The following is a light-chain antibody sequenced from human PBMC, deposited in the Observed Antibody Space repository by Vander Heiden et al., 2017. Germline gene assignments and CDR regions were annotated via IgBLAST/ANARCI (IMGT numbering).Light chain of an antibody. CDR3: FSYAGNDRLV. V-gene: IGLV2-11*01. Sequence: SALPPPRSVSGSPGQSVSISCTGTSSDIGAYNYVSWYQQHPGKAHKVLIYEVNKRPAGVPGRFSGSKSGNTASLTISGLQPEDEADYYCFSYAGNDRLVFGGGTMLTVL. J-gene: IGLJ2*01. CDR2: EVN. CDR1: SSDIGAYNY.